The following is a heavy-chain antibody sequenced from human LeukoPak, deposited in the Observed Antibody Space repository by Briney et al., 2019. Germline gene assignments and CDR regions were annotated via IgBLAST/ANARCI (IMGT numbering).Heavy chain of an antibody. CDR3: AREFGGGRYFDWLLYPLDY. D-gene: IGHD3-9*01. V-gene: IGHV3-23*01. CDR2: ISGSANST. J-gene: IGHJ4*02. Sequence: GGSLRLSCAASGFTFSSYALSWVRQAPGKGLEWVSTISGSANSTYYADSVKGRFTISRDNAKNSLYLQMNSLRAEDTAVYYCAREFGGGRYFDWLLYPLDYWGQGTLVTVSS. CDR1: GFTFSSYA.